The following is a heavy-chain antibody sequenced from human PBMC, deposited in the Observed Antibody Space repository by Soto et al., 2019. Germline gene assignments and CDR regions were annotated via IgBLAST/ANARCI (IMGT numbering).Heavy chain of an antibody. J-gene: IGHJ4*02. CDR2: ISVDGSVT. CDR3: ARPYCSSASCYSPPDY. D-gene: IGHD2-2*01. Sequence: EVQLVESGGGLVQPGESLRLSCAASGLTLSNFWVNWVRQAPGRRLVWVSHISVDGSVTNYAGSVKGRFTISRDNAKNTVYLQMNSLRAEDTAVYYCARPYCSSASCYSPPDYWGQGTLVTVSS. V-gene: IGHV3-74*01. CDR1: GLTLSNFW.